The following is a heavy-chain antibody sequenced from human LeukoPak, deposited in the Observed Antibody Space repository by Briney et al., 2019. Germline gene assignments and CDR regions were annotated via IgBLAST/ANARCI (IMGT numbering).Heavy chain of an antibody. CDR2: ISGRGGST. J-gene: IGHJ4*02. Sequence: PGGSLRLPCTASGFTFTNFAMNWVRQAPGKGLEWVSAISGRGGSTYYADSVKGRFTISRDDSKNTLYLQMNSLRAEDTAVYYCAPLCSTTSCYTFDSWGQGTLVTVSS. V-gene: IGHV3-23*01. CDR1: GFTFTNFA. CDR3: APLCSTTSCYTFDS. D-gene: IGHD2-2*02.